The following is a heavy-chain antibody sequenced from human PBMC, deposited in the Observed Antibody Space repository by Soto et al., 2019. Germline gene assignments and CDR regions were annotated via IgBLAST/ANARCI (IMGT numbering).Heavy chain of an antibody. CDR2: ISAYNGNT. J-gene: IGHJ6*02. CDR1: GYTFTSYG. Sequence: VASVKVSCKASGYTFTSYGISWVRQAPGQGLEWMGWISAYNGNTNYAQKLKCRVTMTTDTSTSTAYMELRSLRSDDTAVYYRARVAVLVPAAMLGYYYYGMDVWGQGTTVTVS. D-gene: IGHD2-2*01. CDR3: ARVAVLVPAAMLGYYYYGMDV. V-gene: IGHV1-18*01.